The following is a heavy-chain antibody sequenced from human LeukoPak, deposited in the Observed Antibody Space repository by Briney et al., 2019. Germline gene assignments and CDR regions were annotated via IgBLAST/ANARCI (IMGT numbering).Heavy chain of an antibody. J-gene: IGHJ4*02. D-gene: IGHD2-2*01. CDR3: ARHPGGCSNTSCYDYYFDY. V-gene: IGHV1-2*02. CDR1: GYTFTGYY. CDR2: INPNSGGT. Sequence: ASVKVSCKASGYTFTGYYMHWVRQAPGQGLEWMGWINPNSGGTNYAQKFQGRVTMTRDTSISTAYMELSRLRSDDTAVYYCARHPGGCSNTSCYDYYFDYWGQGTLVTVSS.